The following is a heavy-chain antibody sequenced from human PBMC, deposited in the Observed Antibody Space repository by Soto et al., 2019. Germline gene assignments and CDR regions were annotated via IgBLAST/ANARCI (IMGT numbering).Heavy chain of an antibody. V-gene: IGHV3-21*01. D-gene: IGHD3-22*01. CDR1: GFTFSSYS. J-gene: IGHJ5*01. CDR2: ISSSSSYI. Sequence: GGSLRLSCAASGFTFSSYSMNWVRQAPGKGLEWVSSISSSSSYIYYADSVKGRFTISRDNAKNSLYLQMNSLRAEDTAVYYCARGSGYKYWFDAWGQGTLVTVSS. CDR3: ARGSGYKYWFDA.